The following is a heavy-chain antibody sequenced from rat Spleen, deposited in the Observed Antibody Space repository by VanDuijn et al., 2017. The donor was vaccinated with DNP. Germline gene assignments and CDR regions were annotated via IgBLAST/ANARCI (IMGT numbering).Heavy chain of an antibody. CDR1: GFTFSDYN. CDR3: ARNYNFDY. D-gene: IGHD1-8*01. V-gene: IGHV5-7*01. J-gene: IGHJ2*01. CDR2: ISYDGSST. Sequence: EVQLVESGGGLVQPGRSLKLSCAASGFTFSDYNMAWVRQAPKKGLAWVATISYDGSSTYYRDSVKGRFTISRDNAKSTLYLQMDSLRSEDTATYYCARNYNFDYWGQGVMVTVSS.